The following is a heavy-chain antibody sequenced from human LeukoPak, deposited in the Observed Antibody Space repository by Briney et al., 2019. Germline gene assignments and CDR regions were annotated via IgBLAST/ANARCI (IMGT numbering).Heavy chain of an antibody. CDR3: AREGGGSYLDWFDP. J-gene: IGHJ5*02. CDR1: GYTFTGYY. D-gene: IGHD1-26*01. V-gene: IGHV1-2*02. CDR2: INPNSGGT. Sequence: ASVKVSRKASGYTFTGYYMHWVRQAPGQGLEWMGWINPNSGGTNYAQKFQGRVTMTRDTSISTAYMELSRLRSDDTAVYYRAREGGGSYLDWFDPWGQGTLVTVSS.